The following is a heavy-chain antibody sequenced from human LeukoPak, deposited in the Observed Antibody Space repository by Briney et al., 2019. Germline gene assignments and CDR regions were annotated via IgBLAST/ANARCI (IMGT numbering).Heavy chain of an antibody. J-gene: IGHJ4*02. CDR1: GYKFISYG. CDR3: ARDSSGYYDSTGYGDY. CDR2: ISAYNGNT. D-gene: IGHD3-22*01. V-gene: IGHV1-18*04. Sequence: AASVKVSCKPSGYKFISYGISWVRHAPGQGLEWIGWISAYNGNTNYAQNLQGRVTMTTDTSTSTDYMEMRRLRSDDTAVYYCARDSSGYYDSTGYGDYWGQGTLVTVSS.